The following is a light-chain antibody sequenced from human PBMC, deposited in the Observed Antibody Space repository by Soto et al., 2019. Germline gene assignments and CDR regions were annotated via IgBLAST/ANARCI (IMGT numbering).Light chain of an antibody. V-gene: IGKV1-5*03. CDR3: QHYNSDPYT. Sequence: DIQMTQSPSTLSASVGDRVTITCRASQSISTWLAWYQQKPGKAPKVLIYKASSLESGVPSRFNVNGSGTEVTLTISSLQPDDFATYYCQHYNSDPYTFGQGTKVEIQ. CDR1: QSISTW. J-gene: IGKJ2*01. CDR2: KAS.